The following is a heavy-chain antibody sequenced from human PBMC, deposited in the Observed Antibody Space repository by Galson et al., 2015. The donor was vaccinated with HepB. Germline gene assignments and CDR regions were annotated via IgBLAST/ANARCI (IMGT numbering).Heavy chain of an antibody. Sequence: SVKVSCKASGYTLTNNYMHWVRQAPGQGLEWMGIINASGGNTAYAQKFQGRVTMTRDTSTSTVYMELSSLRSEDTAVYYCAREVTYGRGFSDFWGQGTLVTGSS. CDR1: GYTLTNNY. J-gene: IGHJ4*02. CDR3: AREVTYGRGFSDF. D-gene: IGHD3-3*01. V-gene: IGHV1-46*01. CDR2: INASGGNT.